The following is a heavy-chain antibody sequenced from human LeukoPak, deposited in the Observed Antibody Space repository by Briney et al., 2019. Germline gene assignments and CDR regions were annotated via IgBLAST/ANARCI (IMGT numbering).Heavy chain of an antibody. J-gene: IGHJ4*02. D-gene: IGHD1-26*01. V-gene: IGHV2-70*11. CDR3: ALMGGSYLRGFLDY. CDR1: GFSLSTSGMC. Sequence: SGPALVKPTQTLTLTCTFSGFSLSTSGMCVSWIRQPPGKALEWLARIDWDDDKYYSTTLKTRLNISKDTCKNQVVLTMTNVDPGDRATYCCALMGGSYLRGFLDYWRQGTLHTVSS. CDR2: IDWDDDK.